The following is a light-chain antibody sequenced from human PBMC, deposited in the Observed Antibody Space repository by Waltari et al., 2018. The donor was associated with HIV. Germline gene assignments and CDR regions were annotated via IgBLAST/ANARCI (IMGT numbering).Light chain of an antibody. V-gene: IGKV1-NL1*01. Sequence: DIQMTQSPSSLSASVGDRVTITCRASPGASNSLVWYQQKPGKAPKLLVYDASRLASGVPSRFSGSGSGTDFTLTISSLQPEDFATYYCQQFYSSPQTFGQGTKVEIK. CDR3: QQFYSSPQT. CDR2: DAS. CDR1: PGASNS. J-gene: IGKJ1*01.